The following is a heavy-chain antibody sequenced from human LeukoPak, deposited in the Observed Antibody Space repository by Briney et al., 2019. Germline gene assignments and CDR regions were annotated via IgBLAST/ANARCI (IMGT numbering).Heavy chain of an antibody. CDR1: GFTFSSYS. CDR3: AREWSIVVVPAAMVFQGYYMDV. CDR2: ISSSSSTI. D-gene: IGHD2-2*01. Sequence: PGGSLRLSCAASGFTFSSYSMNWVRQAPGKGLEWVSYISSSSSTIYYADSVKGRLTISRDNAKNSLYLQMNSLRAEDTAVYYCAREWSIVVVPAAMVFQGYYMDVWGKGTTVTVSS. V-gene: IGHV3-48*04. J-gene: IGHJ6*03.